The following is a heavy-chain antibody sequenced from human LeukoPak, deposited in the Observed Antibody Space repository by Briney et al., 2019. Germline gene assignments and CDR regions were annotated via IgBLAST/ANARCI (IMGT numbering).Heavy chain of an antibody. V-gene: IGHV4-30-4*01. D-gene: IGHD3-22*01. CDR2: MYYSGST. CDR1: GGSISSGDYY. J-gene: IGHJ5*02. CDR3: ARPYYYDSRIDL. Sequence: SETLSLTCTVSGGSISSGDYYWSWIRQPPGKGLEWIAYMYYSGSTYYNPSLKSRVTMSADTSKNQLSLKLSSVTAADTAVYYCARPYYYDSRIDLWGQGILVTVSS.